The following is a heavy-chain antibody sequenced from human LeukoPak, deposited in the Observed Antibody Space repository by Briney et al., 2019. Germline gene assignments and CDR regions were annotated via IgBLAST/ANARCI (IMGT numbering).Heavy chain of an antibody. V-gene: IGHV3-23*01. J-gene: IGHJ3*02. CDR3: ARGQRSIVVVPGLDAFDI. CDR2: INVNADST. CDR1: GFTFTTYT. Sequence: GGSLRLSCAASGFTFTTYTMGWVRQIPGKGLEWFSAINVNADSTHYADSVKGRFTISRDNSKNTLYLQMNSLRAEDTAVYYCARGQRSIVVVPGLDAFDIWGQGTMVTVSS. D-gene: IGHD2-2*01.